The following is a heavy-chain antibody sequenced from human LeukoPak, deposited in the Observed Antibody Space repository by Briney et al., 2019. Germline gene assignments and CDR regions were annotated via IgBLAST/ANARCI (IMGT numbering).Heavy chain of an antibody. CDR2: IIPIFGTA. J-gene: IGHJ4*02. Sequence: SVKVSCKASGGTFSSYAISWVRQAPGQWLEWMGGIIPIFGTADYAQKFQGRVTITADESTSTAYMELSSLRSEDTAVYYCARDIVGATRGHFDYWGQGTLVTVSS. V-gene: IGHV1-69*13. CDR1: GGTFSSYA. CDR3: ARDIVGATRGHFDY. D-gene: IGHD1-26*01.